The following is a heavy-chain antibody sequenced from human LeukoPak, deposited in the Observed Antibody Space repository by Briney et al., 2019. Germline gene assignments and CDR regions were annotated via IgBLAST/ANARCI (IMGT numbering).Heavy chain of an antibody. CDR1: GGTFSSYA. J-gene: IGHJ4*02. CDR2: IIPIFGTA. CDR3: AQGRIYGVYPEGVFDY. D-gene: IGHD4-17*01. Sequence: SVKVSCKASGGTFSSYAISWVRQAPGQGLEWMGGIIPIFGTANYAQKFQGRVTITADESTSTAYMELSSLRSEDTAVYYCAQGRIYGVYPEGVFDYWGQGTLVTVSS. V-gene: IGHV1-69*13.